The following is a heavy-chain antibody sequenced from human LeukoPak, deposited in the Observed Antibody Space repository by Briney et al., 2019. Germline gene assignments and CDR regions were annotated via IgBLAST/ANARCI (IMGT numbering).Heavy chain of an antibody. CDR3: AKHNVVAATRELDY. CDR1: GFTFSSYA. D-gene: IGHD2-15*01. Sequence: PGGSLRLSCAASGFTFSSYAMTWVRQAPGKGLEWVSVIRGSGGSTYYADSVKGRFAISRDNARNTLYLQMNNLRAEDTAVYYCAKHNVVAATRELDYWGQGTLVTVSS. J-gene: IGHJ4*02. CDR2: IRGSGGST. V-gene: IGHV3-23*01.